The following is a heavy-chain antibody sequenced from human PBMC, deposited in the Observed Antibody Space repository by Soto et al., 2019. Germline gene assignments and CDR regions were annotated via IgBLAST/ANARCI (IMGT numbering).Heavy chain of an antibody. D-gene: IGHD3-10*01. V-gene: IGHV3-30*18. CDR2: ISYDGSNK. CDR3: AKAPAGLWLDY. CDR1: GFTFSSYG. Sequence: GGSLRLSCAASGFTFSSYGMHWVRQAPGKGLEWVAVISYDGSNKYYADSVKGRFTISRDNSKNTLYLQMNSLRAEDTAVYYCAKAPAGLWLDYWGQGTLVTVSS. J-gene: IGHJ4*02.